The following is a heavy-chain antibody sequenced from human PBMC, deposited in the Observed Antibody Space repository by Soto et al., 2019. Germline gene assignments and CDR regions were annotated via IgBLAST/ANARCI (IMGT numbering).Heavy chain of an antibody. J-gene: IGHJ5*02. V-gene: IGHV1-2*02. CDR1: GNTFTGYY. CDR2: INPNNDGT. Sequence: GASVKVSCKASGNTFTGYYIHWVRQAPGQGLEWMGWINPNNDGTTYGEKFQGRVTMTRDTSTSTAYMELSRLRSDDTAVYYCATALGGSRDPCGQGTLLTVS. D-gene: IGHD1-26*01. CDR3: ATALGGSRDP.